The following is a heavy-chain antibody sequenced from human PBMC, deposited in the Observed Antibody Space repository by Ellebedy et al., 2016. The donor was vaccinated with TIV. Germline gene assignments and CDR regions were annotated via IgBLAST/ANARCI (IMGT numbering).Heavy chain of an antibody. V-gene: IGHV1-18*04. CDR2: ISAYNGNT. D-gene: IGHD3-22*01. CDR1: GYTFTIYG. J-gene: IGHJ4*02. Sequence: AASVKVSCKASGYTFTIYGINWVRQAPGQGLEWMGWISAYNGNTNYAQKLQGRVTMTTDTSTSTAYMELRSLRSDDTAVYYCATSKLYLDTRGYFDYWGQGTLVTVSS. CDR3: ATSKLYLDTRGYFDY.